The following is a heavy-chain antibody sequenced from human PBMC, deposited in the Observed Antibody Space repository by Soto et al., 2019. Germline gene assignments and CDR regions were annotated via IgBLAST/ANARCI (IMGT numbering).Heavy chain of an antibody. CDR2: IIPIFGTA. Sequence: QVQLVQSGAEVKKPGSSVKVSCKASGGTFSSYTFSWVRQAPGQGLEWMGGIIPIFGTANYAQKFQGRVTITADESTSTAYMELSSLRSEDTAVYYCARDVVVAPAAIEKQQMDYYYGMDVWGQGTTVTVSS. D-gene: IGHD2-2*01. CDR3: ARDVVVAPAAIEKQQMDYYYGMDV. J-gene: IGHJ6*02. V-gene: IGHV1-69*01. CDR1: GGTFSSYT.